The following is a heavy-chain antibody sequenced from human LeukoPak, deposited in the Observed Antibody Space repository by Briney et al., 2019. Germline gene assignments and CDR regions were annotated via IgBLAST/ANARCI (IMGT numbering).Heavy chain of an antibody. D-gene: IGHD2-2*02. CDR2: IRSKANSYAT. V-gene: IGHV3-73*01. J-gene: IGHJ3*02. CDR1: GFTLSGSA. CDR3: TRRRLGDCSSTSCYKSDAFDI. Sequence: GGSLRLSCAASGFTLSGSAMHWVRQASGKGLEWVGRIRSKANSYATAYAASVKGRFTISRDDSKNTAYLQMNSLKTEDTAVYYCTRRRLGDCSSTSCYKSDAFDIWGQGTMVTLSS.